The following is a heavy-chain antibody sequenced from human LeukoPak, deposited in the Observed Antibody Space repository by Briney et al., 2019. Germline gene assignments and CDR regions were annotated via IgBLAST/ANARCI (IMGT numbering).Heavy chain of an antibody. CDR1: GLTVRTNS. V-gene: IGHV3-66*01. CDR3: VRDPDALDF. CDR2: IYTTGST. J-gene: IGHJ4*02. Sequence: TGGSLRLSCAASGLTVRTNSMGWVRQAPGKGLEWVSVIYTTGSTYYEDSVNGRFTISRDNAKNSLYLQMNSLRDEDTAVYYCVRDPDALDFWGQGTPVTVSS.